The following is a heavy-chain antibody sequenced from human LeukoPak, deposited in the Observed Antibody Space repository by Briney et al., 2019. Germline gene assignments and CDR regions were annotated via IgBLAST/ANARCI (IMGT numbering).Heavy chain of an antibody. D-gene: IGHD6-19*01. J-gene: IGHJ6*02. CDR3: ARGSGVAVGMDV. Sequence: SETLSLTCAVYGGSFSGYYWSWNRQPAGKGLEWIGRFFTGGNTYYNPSLESRVTISVDTSKNQFSLRLSSVTAADTAVYYCARGSGVAVGMDVWGQGTTVIVS. CDR2: FFTGGNT. V-gene: IGHV4-59*10. CDR1: GGSFSGYY.